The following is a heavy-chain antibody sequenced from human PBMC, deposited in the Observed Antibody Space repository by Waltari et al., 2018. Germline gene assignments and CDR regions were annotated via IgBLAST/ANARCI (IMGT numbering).Heavy chain of an antibody. J-gene: IGHJ4*02. D-gene: IGHD3-3*01. CDR1: GYTFTAFF. Sequence: QVQLVQSGAEVKKSGASVKVSCKASGYTFTAFFIHWVRQAPGQGLEWMGRINPNRGDTSYAQRFQGRVTMTGDTSITTAYMELTGLRSDDTAIYYCARSGGGTTTFGVAEWGQGSLVTVSS. CDR3: ARSGGGTTTFGVAE. CDR2: INPNRGDT. V-gene: IGHV1-2*06.